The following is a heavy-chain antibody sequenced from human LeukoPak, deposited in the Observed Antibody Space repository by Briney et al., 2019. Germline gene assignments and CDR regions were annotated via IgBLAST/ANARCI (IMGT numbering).Heavy chain of an antibody. CDR2: IYTSGST. Sequence: SETLSLTCTVSGGSISSYYWSWLRQPAGKGLEWIGRIYTSGSTNYNPSLKSRVTMSVDTSKNQFSLKLSSVTAADTAVYYCAALRNGVRFPVDYWGQGTLVTVSS. J-gene: IGHJ4*02. D-gene: IGHD2-8*01. CDR3: AALRNGVRFPVDY. CDR1: GGSISSYY. V-gene: IGHV4-4*07.